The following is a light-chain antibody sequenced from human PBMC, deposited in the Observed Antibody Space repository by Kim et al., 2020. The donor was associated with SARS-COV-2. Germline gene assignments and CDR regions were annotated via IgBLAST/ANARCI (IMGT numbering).Light chain of an antibody. J-gene: IGKJ1*01. CDR2: GAT. Sequence: VSPGERDTLSSRAIQRVSSKLAWYEQNTGPAPRLLRFGATNRRNGIPAKFSGSGAGREFNLTISNLQSGDFGVYLFQEDINWPCSFGQGTKVDIK. CDR1: QRVSSK. V-gene: IGKV3-15*01. CDR3: QEDINWPCS.